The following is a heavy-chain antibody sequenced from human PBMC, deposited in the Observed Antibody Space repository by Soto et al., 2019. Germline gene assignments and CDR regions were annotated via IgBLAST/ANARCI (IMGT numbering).Heavy chain of an antibody. Sequence: QVQLVQSGAEVKKPGASVKVSCKASGYTFTNYGINWVRQAPGQGLEWLGWVSAYNGERRYAQRVQARVIMTTDASTTTAYMEFRSLRSDDTAVDYCSRGTSIPASGDYWGQGPLVTVSS. D-gene: IGHD6-6*01. J-gene: IGHJ4*01. CDR2: VSAYNGER. CDR1: GYTFTNYG. CDR3: SRGTSIPASGDY. V-gene: IGHV1-18*01.